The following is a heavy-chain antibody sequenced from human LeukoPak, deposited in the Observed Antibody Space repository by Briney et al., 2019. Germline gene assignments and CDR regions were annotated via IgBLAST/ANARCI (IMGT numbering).Heavy chain of an antibody. CDR1: GGSISSSSYY. V-gene: IGHV4-39*01. J-gene: IGHJ5*02. CDR2: INHSGST. CDR3: ARQGRLRYFDWSMTGYNWFDP. Sequence: PSETLSLTCTVSGGSISSSSYYWGWIRQPPGKGLEWIGEINHSGSTNYNLSLKSRVTISVDTSKNQFSLKLSSVTAADTAVYYCARQGRLRYFDWSMTGYNWFDPWGQGTLVTVSS. D-gene: IGHD3-9*01.